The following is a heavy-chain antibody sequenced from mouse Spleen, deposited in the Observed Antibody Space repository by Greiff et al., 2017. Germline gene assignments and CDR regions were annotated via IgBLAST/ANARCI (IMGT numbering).Heavy chain of an antibody. CDR2: INPSSGYT. J-gene: IGHJ4*01. CDR3: ARGTYYSYYSYDVDAMDY. Sequence: QVQLKQSGAELARPGASVKMSCKASGYTFTSYTMHWVKQRPGQGLEWIGYINPSSGYTKYNQKFKDKATLTADKSSSTAYMQLSSLTSEDSAVYYCARGTYYSYYSYDVDAMDYWGQGTSVTVSS. V-gene: IGHV1-4*01. D-gene: IGHD2-12*01. CDR1: GYTFTSYT.